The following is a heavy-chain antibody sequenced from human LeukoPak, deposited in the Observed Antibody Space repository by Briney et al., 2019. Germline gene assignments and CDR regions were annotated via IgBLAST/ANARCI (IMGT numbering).Heavy chain of an antibody. J-gene: IGHJ4*02. CDR3: ATLKDYDSSGYYYVGDY. CDR1: GYSFTSYW. V-gene: IGHV5-51*01. D-gene: IGHD3-22*01. CDR2: IYPGDSDT. Sequence: GESLKISCKGSGYSFTSYWIGWVRQMPGKGLGWMGIIYPGDSDTRYSPSFQGHVTISADKSISTAYLQWSSLKAPDTAMYYCATLKDYDSSGYYYVGDYWGQGTLVTVSS.